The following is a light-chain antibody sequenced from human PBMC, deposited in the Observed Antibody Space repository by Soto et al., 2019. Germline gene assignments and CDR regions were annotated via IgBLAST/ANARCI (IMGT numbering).Light chain of an antibody. J-gene: IGKJ5*01. CDR1: QTISNN. V-gene: IGKV3-15*01. CDR3: QHYNNWPSMYT. CDR2: GAS. Sequence: TQSPATLPVSPGETATLSCRASQTISNNLAWYQQKPGQAPRLLIYGASIRATGVPARFSGSGSGTDSTLTISSLQSEDFAIYYCQHYNNWPSMYTFGQGTRLEIK.